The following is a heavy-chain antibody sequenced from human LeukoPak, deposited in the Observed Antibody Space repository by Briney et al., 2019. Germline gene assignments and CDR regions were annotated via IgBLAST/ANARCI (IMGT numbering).Heavy chain of an antibody. J-gene: IGHJ4*02. V-gene: IGHV4-59*01. CDR2: IYYSGST. CDR1: GGSISSYY. CDR3: AREDYYGSGSYGFDY. D-gene: IGHD3-10*01. Sequence: SETLSLTCTVSGGSISSYYWSWIRQPPGKGLEWIGYIYYSGSTNYNPSLKSRVTISVDTSKNQFSLKLSSVTAADTAVYYCAREDYYGSGSYGFDYWGQGTLVTVSS.